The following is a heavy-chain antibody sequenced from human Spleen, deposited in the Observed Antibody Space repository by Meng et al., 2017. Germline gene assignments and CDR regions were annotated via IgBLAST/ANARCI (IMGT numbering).Heavy chain of an antibody. V-gene: IGHV3-30*14. Sequence: QVQLVESGGGVVQPGRSLRLSCAASGFIFRNYAMHWVRQAPGKGLEWVAVISYDGSYKNYADSVKGRFTISRDNSKNTLYLQMNSLRAEDTAVYYCARDSGDYGDTPFDYWGQGTLVTVSS. CDR3: ARDSGDYGDTPFDY. J-gene: IGHJ4*02. D-gene: IGHD4-17*01. CDR1: GFIFRNYA. CDR2: ISYDGSYK.